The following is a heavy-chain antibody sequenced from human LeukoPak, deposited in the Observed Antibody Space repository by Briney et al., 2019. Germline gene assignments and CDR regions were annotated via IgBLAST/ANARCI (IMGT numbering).Heavy chain of an antibody. J-gene: IGHJ4*02. Sequence: SETLSLTCTVSGASISSYYWSWIRQPAGKGLEWIGRIYTSGSTNYNPSLESRVTMSVDTSKNQFSLRLSPVTAADTAVYYCARVLSSSGYCSGGSCYYFDYWGQGTLVTVSS. CDR1: GASISSYY. CDR2: IYTSGST. D-gene: IGHD2-15*01. CDR3: ARVLSSSGYCSGGSCYYFDY. V-gene: IGHV4-4*07.